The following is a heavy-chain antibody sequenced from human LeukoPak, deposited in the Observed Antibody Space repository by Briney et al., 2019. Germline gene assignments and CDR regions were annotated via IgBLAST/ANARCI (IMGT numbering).Heavy chain of an antibody. CDR1: GGSFSGYY. D-gene: IGHD2-2*01. J-gene: IGHJ4*02. CDR2: INHSGST. V-gene: IGHV4-34*01. CDR3: ARGVPAALSDY. Sequence: SETLSLTCAVYGGSFSGYYWSWIRQPPGKGLEWIGEINHSGSTNYNPSLKGRVTISVDTSKNQFSLKLSSVTAADTAVYYCARGVPAALSDYWGQGTLVTVSS.